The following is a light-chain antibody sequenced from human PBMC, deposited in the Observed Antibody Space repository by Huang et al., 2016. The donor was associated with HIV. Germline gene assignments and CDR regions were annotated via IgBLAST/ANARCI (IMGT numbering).Light chain of an antibody. Sequence: DIQMTQSPFTLSASVGDRVTIACRASQSINTWLAWYQQKLGKAPKILMYDASTLERGVPSRFSGSGSGTEFTLTITSLQPDDFATYYCQQYNAYPWTFGQGTKVDIK. CDR1: QSINTW. CDR2: DAS. V-gene: IGKV1-5*01. CDR3: QQYNAYPWT. J-gene: IGKJ1*01.